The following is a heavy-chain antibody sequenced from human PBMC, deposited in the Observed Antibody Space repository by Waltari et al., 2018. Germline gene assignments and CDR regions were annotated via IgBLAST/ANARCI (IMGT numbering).Heavy chain of an antibody. V-gene: IGHV4-39*01. J-gene: IGHJ3*01. Sequence: QLQLQESGPGLVKPSETLSLTCSVTGGSITSSRLYWGWIRQPPGQGLEWIGTMSSSGATYSSPSLKSRVTISRDTSKNQLSLKLGSVTAADTAVYYCATYIGASVGTAAFDVWGQGTMVTVSS. CDR3: ATYIGASVGTAAFDV. D-gene: IGHD5-12*01. CDR2: MSSSGAT. CDR1: GGSITSSRLY.